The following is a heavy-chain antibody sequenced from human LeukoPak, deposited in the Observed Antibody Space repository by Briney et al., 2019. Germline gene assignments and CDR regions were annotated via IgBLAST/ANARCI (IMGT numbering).Heavy chain of an antibody. CDR1: GFTLSSYA. CDR2: ISGSGGST. CDR3: AKTPGLDYDSSGYKGY. Sequence: GGSLRLSCAASGFTLSSYAMSWVRQAPGKGLEWVAAISGSGGSTYYADSVKGRFTISRDNSKNTLYLQMNSLRAEDTAVYYCAKTPGLDYDSSGYKGYWGQGTLVTVSS. J-gene: IGHJ4*02. V-gene: IGHV3-23*01. D-gene: IGHD3-22*01.